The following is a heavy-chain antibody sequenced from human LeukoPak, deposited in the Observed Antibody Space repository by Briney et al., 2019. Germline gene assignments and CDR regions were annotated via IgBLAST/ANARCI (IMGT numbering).Heavy chain of an antibody. CDR3: ARVRQDDFWSGYYYFDY. CDR2: ISAYNGNT. CDR1: GYTFTSYG. V-gene: IGHV1-18*01. Sequence: VKVSCKASGYTFTSYGISWVRQAPGQGLEWMGWISAYNGNTNYAQKLQGRVAMTTDTSTSTAYMELRSLRSDDTAVYYCARVRQDDFWSGYYYFDYWGQGTLVTVSS. J-gene: IGHJ4*02. D-gene: IGHD3-3*01.